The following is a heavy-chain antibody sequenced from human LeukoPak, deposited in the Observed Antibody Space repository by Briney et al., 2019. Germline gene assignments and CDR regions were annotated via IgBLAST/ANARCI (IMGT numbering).Heavy chain of an antibody. Sequence: GGSLRLSCAASGFTFSSYLMSWVRQAPGKGLEWVANIKQDGSEKYYVDSVKGRFTISRDNAKNSLYLQMNSLRAEDTAVYYCARAQGGVFRFDPWGQGTLVTVSS. J-gene: IGHJ5*02. CDR1: GFTFSSYL. CDR3: ARAQGGVFRFDP. D-gene: IGHD3-16*01. CDR2: IKQDGSEK. V-gene: IGHV3-7*04.